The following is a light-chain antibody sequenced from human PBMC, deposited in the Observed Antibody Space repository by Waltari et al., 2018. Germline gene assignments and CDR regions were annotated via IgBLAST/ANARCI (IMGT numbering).Light chain of an antibody. CDR2: EGN. V-gene: IGLV2-23*01. CDR3: CSCAGSTASVL. Sequence: QSALTQPASVSGSPGQSITISCTGTSSDVGNYNLVSWYQQHPGKAPKVIIYEGNNRPSGVSIRFSGAKSGNTASLTISGLQAEDEADYYCCSCAGSTASVLFGGGTKLTVL. J-gene: IGLJ2*01. CDR1: SSDVGNYNL.